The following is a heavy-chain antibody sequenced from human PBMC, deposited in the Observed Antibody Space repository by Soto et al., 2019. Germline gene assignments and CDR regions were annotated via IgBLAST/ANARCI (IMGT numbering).Heavy chain of an antibody. V-gene: IGHV1-2*04. Sequence: ASVKVSCKASGYTFTGYYMHWVRQAPGQGLEWMGWINPNSGGTNYAQKFQGWVTMTRDTSISTAYMELSRLRSDDTAVYYCARDKSSSLLHGGYYYMDVWGKGTTVTVSS. CDR1: GYTFTGYY. J-gene: IGHJ6*03. CDR2: INPNSGGT. D-gene: IGHD6-6*01. CDR3: ARDKSSSLLHGGYYYMDV.